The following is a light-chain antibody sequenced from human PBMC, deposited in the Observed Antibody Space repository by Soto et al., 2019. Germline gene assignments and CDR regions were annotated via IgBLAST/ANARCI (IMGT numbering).Light chain of an antibody. CDR1: QNIISSD. J-gene: IGKJ1*01. Sequence: EIVLTQSPGPLSLSPGEGAALSCRSSQNIISSDVAWYQQKPGQAPRVIIYGASGRATGIPDRFSGSGSGTDFTLTISRLEPEDFAVYYCQQYGTAPLTLGQGTKVDIK. CDR2: GAS. CDR3: QQYGTAPLT. V-gene: IGKV3-20*01.